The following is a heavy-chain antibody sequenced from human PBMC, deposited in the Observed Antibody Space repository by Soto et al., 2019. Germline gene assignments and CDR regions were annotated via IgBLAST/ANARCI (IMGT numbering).Heavy chain of an antibody. J-gene: IGHJ5*02. CDR2: LLRSGSSA. CDR1: GFTFRNYA. V-gene: IGHV3-23*01. Sequence: GGSRRLSGSASGFTFRNYAMTWARQAPGKGLEWVSSLLRSGSSAYYADSVRGRFTISSDTSANSLYPQMDNLRAEDTAIYYCAKDAISGDGIWLMDSWGQGTVVTVSS. CDR3: AKDAISGDGIWLMDS. D-gene: IGHD4-17*01.